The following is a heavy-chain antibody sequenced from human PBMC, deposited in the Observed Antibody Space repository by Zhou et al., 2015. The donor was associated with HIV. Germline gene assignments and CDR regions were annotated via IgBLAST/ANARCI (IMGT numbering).Heavy chain of an antibody. CDR1: GGTFSSYA. CDR2: IIPIFGTA. CDR3: ARDNRGYSYGHEYGMDV. Sequence: QVQLVQSGAEVKKPGSSVKVSCKASGGTFSSYAISWVRQAPGQGLEWMGGIIPIFGTANYAQKFQGRVTITADKSTSTAYMELSSLRSEDTAVYYCARDNRGYSYGHEYGMDVWGQGTTVTVSS. J-gene: IGHJ6*02. D-gene: IGHD5-18*01. V-gene: IGHV1-69*06.